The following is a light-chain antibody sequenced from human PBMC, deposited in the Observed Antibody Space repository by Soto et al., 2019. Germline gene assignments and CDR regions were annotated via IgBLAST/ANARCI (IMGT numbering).Light chain of an antibody. V-gene: IGLV2-23*01. CDR3: CSYAGRTTYV. CDR1: SSDVGNYNL. Sequence: SALTQPASVSGSPGRSITISCTGGSSDVGNYNLVSWYQQHPDRAPKLIIFEGNKRPSGISNRFSGSKSGYTASLTISGLQPEDEADYYCCSYAGRTTYVFGTGTKLTVL. J-gene: IGLJ1*01. CDR2: EGN.